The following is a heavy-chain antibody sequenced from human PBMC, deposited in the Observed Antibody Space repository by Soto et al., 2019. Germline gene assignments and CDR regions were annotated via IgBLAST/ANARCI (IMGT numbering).Heavy chain of an antibody. CDR1: GGSISSGDYY. Sequence: PSETLSLTCTVSGGSISSGDYYWVWFRHPPGKGLKWIGYIYYSGSTYYNPSLKSRVTISVDTSKNQFSLKLSSVTAADTAVYYCASTEREDMGLLDYWGQGTLVTVSS. V-gene: IGHV4-30-4*01. D-gene: IGHD1-7*01. CDR3: ASTEREDMGLLDY. CDR2: IYYSGST. J-gene: IGHJ4*02.